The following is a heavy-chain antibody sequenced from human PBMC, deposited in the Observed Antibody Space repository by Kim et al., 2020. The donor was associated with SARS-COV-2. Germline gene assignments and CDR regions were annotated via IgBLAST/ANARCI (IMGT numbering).Heavy chain of an antibody. D-gene: IGHD3-9*01. CDR3: ARAGVLRYFDWLWGGGMDV. J-gene: IGHJ6*02. Sequence: SRVTISVDTSKNQFSLKRSSVTAADTAVYYCARAGVLRYFDWLWGGGMDVWGQGTTVTVSS. V-gene: IGHV4-31*02.